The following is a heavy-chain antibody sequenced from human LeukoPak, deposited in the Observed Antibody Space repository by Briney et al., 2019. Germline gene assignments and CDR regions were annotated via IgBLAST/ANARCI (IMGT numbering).Heavy chain of an antibody. CDR1: GITFSRYS. Sequence: GGSLRLSCAASGITFSRYSMNWVRQAPGKGLEWVSSISIGSTYIYYADSVKGRFTISRDNAKNSLYLQMNSLRAEDTAVYYCAKEAADIVVVPAAMMDSWGQGTLVTVSS. CDR2: ISIGSTYI. V-gene: IGHV3-21*04. D-gene: IGHD2-2*01. CDR3: AKEAADIVVVPAAMMDS. J-gene: IGHJ5*01.